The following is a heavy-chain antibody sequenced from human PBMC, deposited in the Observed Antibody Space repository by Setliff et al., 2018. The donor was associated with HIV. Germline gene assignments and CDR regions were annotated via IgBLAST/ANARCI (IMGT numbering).Heavy chain of an antibody. J-gene: IGHJ5*02. CDR3: ARELRRFDTSDTAPHNWFDP. V-gene: IGHV4-4*09. CDR1: GGSISSYY. CDR2: IYTSGST. D-gene: IGHD3-22*01. Sequence: SETLSLTCTVSGGSISSYYWSWIRQPPGKGLEWIGYIYTSGSTNYNPSLKSRVTISVDTSKNQFSLKLSSVTAADTAVYYCARELRRFDTSDTAPHNWFDPWGQGTLVTVSS.